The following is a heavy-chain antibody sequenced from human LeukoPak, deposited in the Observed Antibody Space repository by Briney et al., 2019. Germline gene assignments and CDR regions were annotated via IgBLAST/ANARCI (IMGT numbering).Heavy chain of an antibody. J-gene: IGHJ6*03. D-gene: IGHD1-26*01. CDR1: GGSISSYY. V-gene: IGHV4-59*01. Sequence: PSETLSLTCTVSGGSISSYYWSWIRQPPGKGLEWIGYIYYSGSTNYNPSLKSRVTISVDTSKNQFSLKLSSVTAADTAVYYCARVSATSYYYYYMDVWGKGTTVTISS. CDR2: IYYSGST. CDR3: ARVSATSYYYYYMDV.